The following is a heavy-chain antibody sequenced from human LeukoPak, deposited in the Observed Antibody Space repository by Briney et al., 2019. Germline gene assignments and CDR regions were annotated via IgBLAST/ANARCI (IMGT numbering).Heavy chain of an antibody. V-gene: IGHV4-59*08. D-gene: IGHD6-19*01. CDR3: ARHKGTRSKQWLVE. Sequence: PSETLSLTCTVSGGSINSYYWSWIRQPPGKGLEWIGYIYYLGSTSYNPSLKSRVTISLDTSKNQFSLKLSSVTAADTAVYYCARHKGTRSKQWLVEWGQGTLVTVSS. J-gene: IGHJ4*02. CDR1: GGSINSYY. CDR2: IYYLGST.